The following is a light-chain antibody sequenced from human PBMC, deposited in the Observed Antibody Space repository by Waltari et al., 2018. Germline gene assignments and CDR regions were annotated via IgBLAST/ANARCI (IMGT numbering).Light chain of an antibody. CDR1: NSDIGDYDY. J-gene: IGLJ3*02. V-gene: IGLV2-14*03. Sequence: QSALTQPASVSGSLGQSITISCTGTNSDIGDYDYVSWYQQHPGKAPKLMICDVTELPSVVSNRFSGSKSGNTASLTISGLQAEDEADYYCSSYTSNATWVFGGGTELTVL. CDR3: SSYTSNATWV. CDR2: DVT.